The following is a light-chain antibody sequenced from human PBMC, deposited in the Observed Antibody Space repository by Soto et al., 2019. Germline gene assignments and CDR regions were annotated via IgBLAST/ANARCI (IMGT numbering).Light chain of an antibody. CDR2: AAY. J-gene: IGKJ1*01. CDR3: NPYNKWPGA. Sequence: IVMTRSPAPLSVVLGERVPLCLRASQSVYSDLAWYQQTPGQDPRLIVYAAYTRATGIKARFSGSGSGTEFTLTIRNMQSEDFALYYCNPYNKWPGAFGTGPQVDIK. V-gene: IGKV3-15*01. CDR1: QSVYSD.